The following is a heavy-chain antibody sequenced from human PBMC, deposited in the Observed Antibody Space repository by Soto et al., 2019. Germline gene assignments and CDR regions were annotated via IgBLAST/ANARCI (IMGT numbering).Heavy chain of an antibody. V-gene: IGHV3-53*01. CDR2: IYSSGST. J-gene: IGHJ4*02. CDR1: GFTVSSND. Sequence: EVQLVESGGGLIQPGGSLRLSCAASGFTVSSNDMSWVRQAPGKGLEWVSGIYSSGSTSYVDSVKGRFNISRDNSKNTLYLQMNSLRVEDTAVYYCASRPPFDYWGQGTLVTVSS. CDR3: ASRPPFDY.